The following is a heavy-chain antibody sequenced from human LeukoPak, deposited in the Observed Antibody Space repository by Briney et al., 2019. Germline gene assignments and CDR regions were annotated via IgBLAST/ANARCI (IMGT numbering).Heavy chain of an antibody. D-gene: IGHD3-22*01. J-gene: IGHJ4*02. CDR2: ISWNSGSI. CDR3: ARGRYYYDSSGYYHVEGYFDY. V-gene: IGHV3-9*01. Sequence: GRSLRLSCAASGFTFDDYAMHWVRQAPGKGLEWVSGISWNSGSIGYADSVKGRFTISRDNAKNSLYLQMNSLRAEDTALYYCARGRYYYDSSGYYHVEGYFDYWGQGTLVTVSS. CDR1: GFTFDDYA.